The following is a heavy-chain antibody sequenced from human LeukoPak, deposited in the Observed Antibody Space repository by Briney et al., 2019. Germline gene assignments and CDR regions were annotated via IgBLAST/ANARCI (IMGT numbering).Heavy chain of an antibody. CDR1: GGTFSSYA. J-gene: IGHJ6*02. Sequence: ASVTVSCTASGGTFSSYAISWVRQAPGQGLEWMGRIIPILGIANYAQKFQGRVTITADKSTSTAYMELSSLRSEDTAVYYCATPVGYDFWGGSTPNYYGMDVWGQGTTVTVSS. D-gene: IGHD3-3*01. CDR3: ATPVGYDFWGGSTPNYYGMDV. CDR2: IIPILGIA. V-gene: IGHV1-69*04.